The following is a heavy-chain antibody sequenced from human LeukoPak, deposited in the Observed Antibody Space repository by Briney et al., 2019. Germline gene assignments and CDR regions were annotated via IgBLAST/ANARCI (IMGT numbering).Heavy chain of an antibody. Sequence: GRSLRLSCAASGFTFSSYAMHWVRQAPGKGLEWVTVISYDGTNKYYADSVKGRFAISRDNSKNTLYLQMNSLRVEDTAVYYCARDRLAETGNNGFAPWGKEPLVTVSS. V-gene: IGHV3-30*09. CDR2: ISYDGTNK. CDR3: ARDRLAETGNNGFAP. CDR1: GFTFSSYA. J-gene: IGHJ5*02. D-gene: IGHD3-3*02.